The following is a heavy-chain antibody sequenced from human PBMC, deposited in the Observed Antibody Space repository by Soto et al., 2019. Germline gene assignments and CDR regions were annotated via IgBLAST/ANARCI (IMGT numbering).Heavy chain of an antibody. CDR2: IIPVFGTT. CDR3: ARENGVAVATILYYFDY. CDR1: GGTFKNNG. D-gene: IGHD5-12*01. Sequence: QVHLVQSGAEVKKAGSSVKVSCKAPGGTFKNNGISWVRQAPGQGLEWMGGIIPVFGTTNYAQKFLGRLTITADDFTSTVYMELSRLRYEDTAVYYCARENGVAVATILYYFDYWGPGTLVTVSS. V-gene: IGHV1-69*01. J-gene: IGHJ4*02.